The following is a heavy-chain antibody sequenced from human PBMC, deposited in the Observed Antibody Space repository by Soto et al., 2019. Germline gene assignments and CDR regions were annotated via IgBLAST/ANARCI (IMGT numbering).Heavy chain of an antibody. D-gene: IGHD5-12*01. CDR2: IYYSGST. CDR1: GGSISSSSYY. J-gene: IGHJ4*02. V-gene: IGHV4-39*01. Sequence: SETLSLTCTVSGGSISSSSYYWGWIRQPPGKGLEWIGSIYYSGSTYYNPSLKSRVTISVDTSKNQFSLKLSSVTAADTAVYYCARHVTGYEEDYWGQGTLVTVSS. CDR3: ARHVTGYEEDY.